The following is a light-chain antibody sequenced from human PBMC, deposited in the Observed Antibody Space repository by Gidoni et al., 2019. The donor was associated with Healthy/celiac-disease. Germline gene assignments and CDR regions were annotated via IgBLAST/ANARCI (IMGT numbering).Light chain of an antibody. CDR2: STN. Sequence: QTVVTQEPSFSVSPGGTVTRTCGVSSGSVSSSYYPSWYQPTPGQAARTLIYSTNTRTSGVPDRFSGSILGNKAALTITWAQADDESDYYCVLYMGSGIHWVFGGGTKLTVL. CDR1: SGSVSSSYY. J-gene: IGLJ3*02. CDR3: VLYMGSGIHWV. V-gene: IGLV8-61*01.